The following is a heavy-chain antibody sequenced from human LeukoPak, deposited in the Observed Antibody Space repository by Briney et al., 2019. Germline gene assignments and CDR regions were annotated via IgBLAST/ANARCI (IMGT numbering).Heavy chain of an antibody. CDR3: ARAPRGVVATTLNFDY. Sequence: ASVKVSCKASGYTFTGYYMHWVRQAPGQGLGWMGWINTNSGGTNYAQKFQGRVTMTRDTSISTAYMELSMLRSDDTAVYYCARAPRGVVATTLNFDYWGQGTLVTVSS. V-gene: IGHV1-2*02. CDR1: GYTFTGYY. J-gene: IGHJ4*02. D-gene: IGHD2-15*01. CDR2: INTNSGGT.